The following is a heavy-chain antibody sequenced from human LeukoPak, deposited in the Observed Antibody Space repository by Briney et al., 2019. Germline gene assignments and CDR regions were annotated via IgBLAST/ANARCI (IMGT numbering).Heavy chain of an antibody. D-gene: IGHD1-7*01. J-gene: IGHJ4*02. CDR2: INWNGGST. Sequence: GGSLRLSCAASGFTFDDYGMSWVRQAPGKGLEWVSGINWNGGSTGYADSVKGRFTISRDNAKNSLYLQMNSLRDEDTAVYFCARDLNGNYRLDSWGQGTLVTVSS. CDR3: ARDLNGNYRLDS. CDR1: GFTFDDYG. V-gene: IGHV3-20*04.